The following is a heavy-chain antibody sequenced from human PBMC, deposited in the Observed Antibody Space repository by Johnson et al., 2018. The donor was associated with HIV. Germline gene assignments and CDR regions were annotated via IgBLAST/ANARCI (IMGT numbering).Heavy chain of an antibody. D-gene: IGHD3-16*01. J-gene: IGHJ3*01. CDR3: AREKEMTRLGAFDV. V-gene: IGHV3-74*03. Sequence: VQLVESGGGLVKPGGSLRLPCAASGFTFSDYYMSWIRQAPGKGLVWVSRMNSDGSSTTYADSVKGRFTISRDNAKNTLYLQMKTLRAEDTAIYYCAREKEMTRLGAFDVWGQGTVVTVSS. CDR2: MNSDGSST. CDR1: GFTFSDYY.